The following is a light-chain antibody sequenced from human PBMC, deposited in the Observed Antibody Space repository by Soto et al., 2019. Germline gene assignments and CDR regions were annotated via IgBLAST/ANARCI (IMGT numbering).Light chain of an antibody. V-gene: IGLV2-14*01. Sequence: QSLLTQPAAVSVSAGQSITIFCSGTMRDVGAYNLVSWYQQHPDTAPKLISYEVRNRPSGISFRFSGSRSGNTASLTPSGLQPEEEGDYYCSAYSVRSTLVFCGGTKPTVL. CDR3: SAYSVRSTLV. CDR2: EVR. J-gene: IGLJ3*02. CDR1: MRDVGAYNL.